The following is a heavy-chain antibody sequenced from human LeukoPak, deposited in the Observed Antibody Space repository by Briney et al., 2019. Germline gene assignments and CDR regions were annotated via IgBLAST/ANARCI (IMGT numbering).Heavy chain of an antibody. V-gene: IGHV1-69*04. D-gene: IGHD3-10*01. Sequence: SVKVSCKASGGTFSSYAISWVRQAPGQGLEWMGRIIPILGIANYAQKFQGRVTITADKSTSKAYMELSSLRSEDTAVYYCARGIVVVWFGELQMPNAHPLEFWGQGTLVTVSS. CDR1: GGTFSSYA. J-gene: IGHJ4*02. CDR2: IIPILGIA. CDR3: ARGIVVVWFGELQMPNAHPLEF.